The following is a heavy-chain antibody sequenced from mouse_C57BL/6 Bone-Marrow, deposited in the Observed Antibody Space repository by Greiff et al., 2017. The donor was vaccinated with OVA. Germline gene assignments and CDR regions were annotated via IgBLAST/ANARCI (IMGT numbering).Heavy chain of an antibody. D-gene: IGHD2-1*01. Sequence: QVTLKESGPGILQPSQTLSLTCSFSGFSLSTFGMGVGWIRQPSGKGLVWLAHIWWGDDKYYNPALKNRLTISKDTSKNPALLKIANVETADTATYYCARFGNYVGYFDYWGQGTTLTVSS. V-gene: IGHV8-8*01. J-gene: IGHJ2*01. CDR3: ARFGNYVGYFDY. CDR2: IWWGDDK. CDR1: GFSLSTFGMG.